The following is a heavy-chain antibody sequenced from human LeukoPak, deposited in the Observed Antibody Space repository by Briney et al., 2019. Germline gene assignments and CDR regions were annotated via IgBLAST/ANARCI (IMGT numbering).Heavy chain of an antibody. CDR2: ISSAGNYI. D-gene: IGHD4-23*01. J-gene: IGHJ6*02. CDR1: GFTLSSYS. CDR3: ARAPSLYGGNYYYYGMDV. Sequence: GGSLRLSCAASGFTLSSYSMNWVRQAPGKGLEWVSSISSAGNYIYYADSVKGRFTISRDNAKNSLYLQVNSLRAEDTAVYYCARAPSLYGGNYYYYGMDVWGQGTTVTVSS. V-gene: IGHV3-21*01.